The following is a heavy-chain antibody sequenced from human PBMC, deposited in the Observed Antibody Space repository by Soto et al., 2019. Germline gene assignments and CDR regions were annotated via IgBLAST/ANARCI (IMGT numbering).Heavy chain of an antibody. V-gene: IGHV4-39*01. CDR2: IYYIGST. D-gene: IGHD3-16*02. CDR1: GDSITNSNYY. J-gene: IGHJ5*02. Sequence: SETLSLTCTVSGDSITNSNYYWGWFRKPPGKGLEWIASIYYIGSTYYNPSLKSRVTISVDTSNNQFSLNLNSVTASDTAVYYCAGRNSLASVSLNFRELSNYKWIDPWGPGTLVTVSS. CDR3: AGRNSLASVSLNFRELSNYKWIDP.